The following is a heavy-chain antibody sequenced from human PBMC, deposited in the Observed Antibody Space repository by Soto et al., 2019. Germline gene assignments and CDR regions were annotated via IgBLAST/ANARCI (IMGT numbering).Heavy chain of an antibody. V-gene: IGHV4-30-4*01. Sequence: SETLSLTCTVSGGSIRSGDYYWSWIRQPPGKGLEWIGYIYYSGSTYYNPSLKSRVTISVDTSKNQFSLKLSSVTAADTAVYYCARAGDYYDSSGYLALTAFDIWGQGTMVTVSS. CDR3: ARAGDYYDSSGYLALTAFDI. J-gene: IGHJ3*02. CDR2: IYYSGST. CDR1: GGSIRSGDYY. D-gene: IGHD3-22*01.